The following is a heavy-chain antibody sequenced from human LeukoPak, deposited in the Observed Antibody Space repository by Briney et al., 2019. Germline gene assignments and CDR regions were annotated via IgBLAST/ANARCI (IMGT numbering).Heavy chain of an antibody. Sequence: KPSETLSLTCTVSGGSISSYYWSWIRQPAGKGLEWIGHIYASGSTNYNPSLKSRVTMSVDTSKNQFSLKLSSVTAADTAVYYCARDRGTWNDDGFDYWGQGTLVTVSS. V-gene: IGHV4-4*07. CDR3: ARDRGTWNDDGFDY. CDR1: GGSISSYY. J-gene: IGHJ4*02. D-gene: IGHD1-1*01. CDR2: IYASGST.